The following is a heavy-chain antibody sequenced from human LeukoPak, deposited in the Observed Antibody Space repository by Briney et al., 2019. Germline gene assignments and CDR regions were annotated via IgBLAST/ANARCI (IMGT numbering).Heavy chain of an antibody. Sequence: PGGSLRLSCAAPGFTFSTYSLSRVRQAPGKGLEWVSSIGSSTTYIYYADSVTGRFTISRDNAKNSLYLEMKSLRVEDTAVYYCARGFGDYFYYYGLDVWGQGTTVTVSS. CDR1: GFTFSTYS. V-gene: IGHV3-21*01. CDR2: IGSSTTYI. J-gene: IGHJ6*02. D-gene: IGHD3-16*01. CDR3: ARGFGDYFYYYGLDV.